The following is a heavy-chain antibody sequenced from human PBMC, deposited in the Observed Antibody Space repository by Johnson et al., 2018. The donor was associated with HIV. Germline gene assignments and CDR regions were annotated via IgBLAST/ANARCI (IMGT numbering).Heavy chain of an antibody. D-gene: IGHD3-22*01. CDR3: AREVYDSSGYYYDAFDI. CDR2: SGSGGST. V-gene: IGHV3-66*03. Sequence: VQLVESGGGLIQPGGSLRLSCAASGFNVSSNYMNWVRQAPGKGLEWVSAISGSGGSTYYAESVKGRFTISRDNSKKTLYLQMNSLRAEDTAVYYCAREVYDSSGYYYDAFDIWGQGTMVTVSS. CDR1: GFNVSSNY. J-gene: IGHJ3*02.